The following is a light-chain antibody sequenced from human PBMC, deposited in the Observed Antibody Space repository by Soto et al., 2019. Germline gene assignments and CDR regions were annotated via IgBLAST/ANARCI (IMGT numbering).Light chain of an antibody. CDR3: QHYDTSLI. J-gene: IGKJ4*01. V-gene: IGKV3-20*01. CDR2: GAS. CDR1: QRVSNSY. Sequence: EVVLTQSPGTLSLSPGERATLSCRASQRVSNSYLAWYQQKPGQAPRLLIYGASSRATGIPDRFSGSGSGTDFTLTISRLEPEDFAVYYCQHYDTSLIFGGGTKVEIK.